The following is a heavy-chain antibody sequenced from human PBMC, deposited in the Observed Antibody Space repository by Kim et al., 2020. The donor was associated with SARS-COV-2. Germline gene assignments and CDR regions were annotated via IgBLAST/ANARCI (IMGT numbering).Heavy chain of an antibody. J-gene: IGHJ3*02. CDR3: ARDTPGQKAFDI. Sequence: DYSVSVKSRITSTPDTSKNQFSLQLNSVTLEDTAVYYCARDTPGQKAFDIWGQGTMVTVSS. V-gene: IGHV6-1*01.